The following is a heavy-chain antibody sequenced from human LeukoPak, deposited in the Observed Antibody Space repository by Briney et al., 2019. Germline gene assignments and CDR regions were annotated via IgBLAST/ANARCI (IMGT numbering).Heavy chain of an antibody. CDR2: IYYSGSS. CDR3: ARAPPNYDILTGYYRTYFDY. CDR1: GGSMSSSTYY. Sequence: SETLSLTCTVSGGSMSSSTYYWGWIRQPPGKGLEWIGSIYYSGSSYYNPSLKSRVTISIDTSKNQFSLRLSSVTAADTAVYYCARAPPNYDILTGYYRTYFDYWGQGTLVTVSS. V-gene: IGHV4-39*07. D-gene: IGHD3-9*01. J-gene: IGHJ4*02.